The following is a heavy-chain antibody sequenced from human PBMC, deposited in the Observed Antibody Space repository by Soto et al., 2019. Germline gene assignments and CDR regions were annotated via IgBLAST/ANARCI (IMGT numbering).Heavy chain of an antibody. CDR2: INHSGST. CDR3: ARGEYQLLFFSNTRQNWFDP. Sequence: SETLSLTCAVYGGSFSGYYWSWIRQPPGKGLEWIGEINHSGSTNYNPSLKSRVTISVDTSKNQFSLKLSSVTAADTAVYYCARGEYQLLFFSNTRQNWFDPWGQGTLVTVSS. J-gene: IGHJ5*02. D-gene: IGHD2-2*01. V-gene: IGHV4-34*01. CDR1: GGSFSGYY.